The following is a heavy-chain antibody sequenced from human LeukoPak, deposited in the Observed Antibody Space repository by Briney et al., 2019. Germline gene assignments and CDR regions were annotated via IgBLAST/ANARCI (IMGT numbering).Heavy chain of an antibody. CDR3: ARLVSGWNWFDP. D-gene: IGHD6-19*01. Sequence: GASVTVSCKASRCTFTSYYMHWVRQAPGQGLEWMGIINPNTGSTDYAQKFQGRVTMARDTSTSTVYMELSSLRSEDTAVYYCARLVSGWNWFDPWGQGSLVTVSS. V-gene: IGHV1-46*01. CDR2: INPNTGST. J-gene: IGHJ5*02. CDR1: RCTFTSYY.